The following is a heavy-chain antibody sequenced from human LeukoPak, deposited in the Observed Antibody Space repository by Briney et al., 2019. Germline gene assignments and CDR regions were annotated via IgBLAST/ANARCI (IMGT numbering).Heavy chain of an antibody. CDR2: IKPSGDT. CDR1: GVSFSNYY. D-gene: IGHD1-14*01. V-gene: IGHV4-34*01. CDR3: TRAVAGRPD. J-gene: IGHJ4*02. Sequence: SETLSLTCAVSGVSFSNYYWSWVRQSPRQGLEWFGEIKPSGDTNYNPSLKSRVTMSIDTSKNQFSLLLTSVTAADAGVYYCTRAVAGRPDWGQGTLVTVCS.